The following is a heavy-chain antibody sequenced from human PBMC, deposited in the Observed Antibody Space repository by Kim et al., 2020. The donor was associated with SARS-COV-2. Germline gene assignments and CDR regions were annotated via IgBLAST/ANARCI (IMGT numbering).Heavy chain of an antibody. CDR3: AKDSEVLGGYLHFDC. Sequence: SVKGRFTISRDNSKNTLYRQMNSLRAEDTAVYYCAKDSEVLGGYLHFDCWGQGTLVTVSS. J-gene: IGHJ4*02. D-gene: IGHD3-22*01. V-gene: IGHV3-23*01.